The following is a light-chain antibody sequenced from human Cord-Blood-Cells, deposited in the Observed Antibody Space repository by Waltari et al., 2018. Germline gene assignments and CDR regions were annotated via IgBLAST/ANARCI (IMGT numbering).Light chain of an antibody. V-gene: IGLV1-44*01. CDR1: SSNIGSNT. J-gene: IGLJ3*02. CDR2: SNN. CDR3: AAWDDSLNGWV. Sequence: QSVLTQPPSASGTPGQRVTISCSGSSSNIGSNTVNWYQQLPGTAPNLLIYSNNQRPSGVPVGFSGSKSGTSASLAISGLQSEDEADYYCAAWDDSLNGWVFGGGTKLTVL.